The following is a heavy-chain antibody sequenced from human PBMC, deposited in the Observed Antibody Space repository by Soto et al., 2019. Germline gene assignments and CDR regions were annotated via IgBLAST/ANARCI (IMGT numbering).Heavy chain of an antibody. D-gene: IGHD6-19*01. Sequence: GGSLRLSCAASGFTFSSYWMSWVRQAPGKGLEWVANIKQDGSEKYYVDSVKGRFTISRDNAKNSLYLQMNSLRAEDTAVYYCARDKIAVAGAYYYYGMDVWGQGTTVTVSS. CDR3: ARDKIAVAGAYYYYGMDV. J-gene: IGHJ6*02. CDR2: IKQDGSEK. CDR1: GFTFSSYW. V-gene: IGHV3-7*05.